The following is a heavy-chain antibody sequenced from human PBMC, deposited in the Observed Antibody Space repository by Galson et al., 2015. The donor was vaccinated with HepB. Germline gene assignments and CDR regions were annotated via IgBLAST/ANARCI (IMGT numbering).Heavy chain of an antibody. CDR3: ARRPHCSSTSCLQP. J-gene: IGHJ6*02. CDR2: IIPILGIA. Sequence: SVKVSCKASGGTFSSYAISWVRQAPGQGLEWMGRIIPILGIANYAQKFQGRVPITADKSTSTAYLQWSSLKASDTAMYYCARRPHCSSTSCLQPWGQGTTVTVSS. CDR1: GGTFSSYA. V-gene: IGHV1-69*04. D-gene: IGHD2-2*01.